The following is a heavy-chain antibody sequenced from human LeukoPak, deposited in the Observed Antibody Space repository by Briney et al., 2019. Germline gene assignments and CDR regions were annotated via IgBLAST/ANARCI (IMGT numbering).Heavy chain of an antibody. CDR1: GGSISSGGYS. D-gene: IGHD6-13*01. V-gene: IGHV4-61*02. CDR3: AREYKQQFVTRYFDY. CDR2: IYTSGST. Sequence: SQTLSLTCAVSGGSISSGGYSWSWIRQPAGKGLEWIGRIYTSGSTNYNPSLKSRVTMSVDTSKNQFSLKLSSVTAADAAVYYCAREYKQQFVTRYFDYWGQGILVTVSS. J-gene: IGHJ4*02.